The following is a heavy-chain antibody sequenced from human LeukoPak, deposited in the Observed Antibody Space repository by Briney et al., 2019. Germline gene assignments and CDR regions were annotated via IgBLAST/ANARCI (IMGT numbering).Heavy chain of an antibody. CDR1: GFTFDDYT. CDR2: ISWDGGST. CDR3: AKDIDTWGSGWYYFDY. V-gene: IGHV3-43*01. D-gene: IGHD6-19*01. Sequence: PGGSLRLSCAASGFTFDDYTMHWVRHAPGKGLEWVSLISWDGGSTYYADSVKGRFTISRDNSKNSLYLQMNSLRTEDTALYYCAKDIDTWGSGWYYFDYWGQGTLVTVSS. J-gene: IGHJ4*02.